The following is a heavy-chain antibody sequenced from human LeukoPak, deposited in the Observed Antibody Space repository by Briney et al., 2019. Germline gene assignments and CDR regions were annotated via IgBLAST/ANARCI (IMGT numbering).Heavy chain of an antibody. CDR1: GGSISSYY. D-gene: IGHD3-3*01. J-gene: IGHJ3*02. V-gene: IGHV4-59*08. CDR2: IYYSGST. CDR3: ARHHYYDFWSGYYTNGAFDI. Sequence: SETLSLTCTVSGGSISSYYWSWIRQSPGKGLEWIGYIYYSGSTGYNPSLKSRITMSVDTSNNRLSLSLSSVTAADTAVYYCARHHYYDFWSGYYTNGAFDIWGQGTMVTVSS.